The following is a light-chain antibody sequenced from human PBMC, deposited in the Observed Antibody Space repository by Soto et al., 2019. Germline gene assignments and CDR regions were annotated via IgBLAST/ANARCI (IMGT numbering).Light chain of an antibody. J-gene: IGKJ5*01. CDR2: GAS. Sequence: EIVLTQSPGTLSLSPGERATLSCRASQSVSSSYLAWYQQKPGQAPRLLIYGASSRATGIPDRFSGSGSGTDFTLTISRLEPEDVAVYYCQQHGSSPPTITFGQGTRLEIK. V-gene: IGKV3-20*01. CDR3: QQHGSSPPTIT. CDR1: QSVSSSY.